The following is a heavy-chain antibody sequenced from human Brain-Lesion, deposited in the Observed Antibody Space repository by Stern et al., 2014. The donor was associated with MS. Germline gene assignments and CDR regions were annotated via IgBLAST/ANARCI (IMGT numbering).Heavy chain of an antibody. D-gene: IGHD3-16*01. V-gene: IGHV3-74*01. Sequence: EVKLVQSGGGLVQPGGSLSLSCGASGFNFSRYWMPWVRHFPAEGMFWVSQINRDGSDTSYADSVKGRFSISRDNIRNMLYLRMTSLRAEDTAVYYCARGVGDYWGQGARVTVSS. CDR2: INRDGSDT. J-gene: IGHJ4*02. CDR3: ARGVGDY. CDR1: GFNFSRYW.